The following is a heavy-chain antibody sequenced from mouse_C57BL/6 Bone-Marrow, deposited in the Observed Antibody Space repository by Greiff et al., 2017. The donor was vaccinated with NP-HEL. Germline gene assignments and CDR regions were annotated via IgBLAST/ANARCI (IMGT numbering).Heavy chain of an antibody. V-gene: IGHV1-42*01. CDR2: INPSTGGT. CDR1: GYSFTGYY. D-gene: IGHD2-3*01. Sequence: VQLQQSGPELVKPGASVKISCKASGYSFTGYYMNWVKQSPEKSLEWIGEINPSTGGTTYNQKFKGKATLTVDKSSSTAYMQLKSLTSEDSAVYYCAREDDGDYGYFDVWGTGTTVTVSS. J-gene: IGHJ1*03. CDR3: AREDDGDYGYFDV.